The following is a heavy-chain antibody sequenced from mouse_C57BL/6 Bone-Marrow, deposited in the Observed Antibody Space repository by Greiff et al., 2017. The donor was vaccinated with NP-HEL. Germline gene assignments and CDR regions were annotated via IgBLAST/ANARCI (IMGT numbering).Heavy chain of an antibody. Sequence: VKLQQPGAELVMPGASVKLSCKASGYTFTSYWMHWVKQRPGQGLEWIGEIDPSDSYTNYNQKFKGKSTLTVDKSSSTAYMQLSSLTSEDSAVYYCARELLYYGSSPYWYFDVWGTGTTVTVSS. CDR1: GYTFTSYW. V-gene: IGHV1-69*01. CDR2: IDPSDSYT. CDR3: ARELLYYGSSPYWYFDV. D-gene: IGHD1-1*01. J-gene: IGHJ1*03.